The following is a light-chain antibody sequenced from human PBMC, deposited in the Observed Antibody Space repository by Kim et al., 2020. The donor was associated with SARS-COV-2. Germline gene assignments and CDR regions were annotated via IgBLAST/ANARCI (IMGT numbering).Light chain of an antibody. CDR1: SLRSYY. V-gene: IGLV3-19*01. Sequence: VALGQTDRITCKGDSLRSYYASWFQQKPGQAPVLVIYGKNNRPSGIPDRFSGSRSGNTASLTITGAQAEDEADYYCNSRDSSANWVFGGGTQLTVL. J-gene: IGLJ3*02. CDR3: NSRDSSANWV. CDR2: GKN.